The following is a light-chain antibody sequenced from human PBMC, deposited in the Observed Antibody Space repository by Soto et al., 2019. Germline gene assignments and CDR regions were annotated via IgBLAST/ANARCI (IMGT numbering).Light chain of an antibody. CDR3: QQRSDWPPLT. CDR2: DAS. V-gene: IGKV3-11*01. CDR1: QSVSRF. Sequence: EIVLTQSPATLSLSPGERATLSCRASQSVSRFFAWYQQKPGQAPRLLIYDASDRATGIPARFSGSGSGTDFTLTISSLEPEDFEVYYCQQRSDWPPLTFGGGTKVEIK. J-gene: IGKJ4*01.